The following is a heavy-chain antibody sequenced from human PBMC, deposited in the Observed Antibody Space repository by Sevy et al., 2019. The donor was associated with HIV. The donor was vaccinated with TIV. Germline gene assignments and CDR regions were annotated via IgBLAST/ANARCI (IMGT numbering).Heavy chain of an antibody. D-gene: IGHD6-13*01. CDR2: VNSDGSST. J-gene: IGHJ4*02. Sequence: GGSLRLSCEGSGYTFSNYWMHWVRQAPGKGLEWVSRVNSDGSSTAYADSVKGRFTSSRDNAENTMSLQMNSLRAEDTGLYYCVAANSWEDYWGQGIQVTVSS. CDR3: VAANSWEDY. V-gene: IGHV3-74*01. CDR1: GYTFSNYW.